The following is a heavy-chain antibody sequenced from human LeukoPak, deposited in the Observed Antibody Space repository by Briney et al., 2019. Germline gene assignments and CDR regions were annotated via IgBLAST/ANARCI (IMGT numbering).Heavy chain of an antibody. V-gene: IGHV4-34*01. CDR1: GGSFSGYY. Sequence: SETLSLTCAVYGGSFSGYYWSWIRQPPGKGLEWIGEINHSGSTNYNLSLKSRVTISVDTSKNQFSLRLSSVTAADTAVYYCARHPQQWLVRGDWFDPWGQGTLVTVSS. CDR3: ARHPQQWLVRGDWFDP. J-gene: IGHJ5*02. CDR2: INHSGST. D-gene: IGHD6-19*01.